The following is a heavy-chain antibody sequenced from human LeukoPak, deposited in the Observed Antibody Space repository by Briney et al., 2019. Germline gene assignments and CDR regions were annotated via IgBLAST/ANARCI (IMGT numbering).Heavy chain of an antibody. CDR1: GGSISSYY. J-gene: IGHJ5*01. CDR2: IYYSGST. V-gene: IGHV4-59*01. Sequence: SETLSLTCTVSGGSISSYYWSWIRQPPGKGLEWIGYIYYSGSTNYNPSLKSRVTILADTSKSQCSLKLSSVTAADTAVYYCARGGKIDIVTGHTAGWFDSWGQGTLVTVSS. D-gene: IGHD3-9*01. CDR3: ARGGKIDIVTGHTAGWFDS.